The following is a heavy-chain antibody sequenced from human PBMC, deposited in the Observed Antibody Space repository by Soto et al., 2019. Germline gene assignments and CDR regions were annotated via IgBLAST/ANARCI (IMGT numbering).Heavy chain of an antibody. V-gene: IGHV4-30-4*01. CDR1: GGSTSSGDYY. CDR2: IYYSGST. CDR3: ARGPSSSWYKFYFDY. D-gene: IGHD6-13*01. Sequence: PSETLSLTCTVSGGSTSSGDYYWSWIRQPPGKGLEWIGYIYYSGSTYYNPSLKSRITVTPDTSKNQFSLQLNSVTPEDTSVYYCARGPSSSWYKFYFDYWGQGTLVTVSS. J-gene: IGHJ4*02.